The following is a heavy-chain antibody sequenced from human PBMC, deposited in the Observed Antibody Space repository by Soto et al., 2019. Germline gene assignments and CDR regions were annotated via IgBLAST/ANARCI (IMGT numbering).Heavy chain of an antibody. Sequence: EVQLLESGGGLVQPGGSLTLSCATSGFTFSSYAMVWVRQAAEKGLAWVASISNNGDTAYYADSVKGRFTISRGNSENTLYLQMNGLRADETALYFCAKSRVFIGAIVTLLDSWGQGTQVTVSS. CDR3: AKSRVFIGAIVTLLDS. CDR2: ISNNGDTA. D-gene: IGHD3-16*02. J-gene: IGHJ4*02. CDR1: GFTFSSYA. V-gene: IGHV3-23*01.